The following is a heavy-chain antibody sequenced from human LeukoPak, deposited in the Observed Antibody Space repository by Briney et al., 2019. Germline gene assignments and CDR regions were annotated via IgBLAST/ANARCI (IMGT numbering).Heavy chain of an antibody. CDR3: AKDWPSGSYPYWYFDL. CDR1: GFTVSSNY. D-gene: IGHD1-26*01. J-gene: IGHJ2*01. V-gene: IGHV3-23*01. Sequence: GGSLRLSCAASGFTVSSNYMSWVRQAPGKGLEWVSAISGSGGSTYYADSVKGRFTISRDNSKNTLYLQMNSLRAEDTAVYYCAKDWPSGSYPYWYFDLWGRGTLVTVSS. CDR2: ISGSGGST.